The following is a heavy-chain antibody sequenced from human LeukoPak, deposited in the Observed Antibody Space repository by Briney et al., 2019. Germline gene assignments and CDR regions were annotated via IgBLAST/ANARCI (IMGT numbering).Heavy chain of an antibody. V-gene: IGHV3-11*01. CDR2: ISSSGSTI. CDR1: GFTFSDYY. CDR3: ARDGRDQGFTAMARGYYYYGMDV. J-gene: IGHJ6*02. D-gene: IGHD5-18*01. Sequence: PGGSLRLSCAASGFTFSDYYMSWIRQAPGKGLEWVSYISSSGSTIYYADSVKGRFTISRDNAKNSLYLQMNSLRAEDTAVYYFARDGRDQGFTAMARGYYYYGMDVWGQGTTVTVSS.